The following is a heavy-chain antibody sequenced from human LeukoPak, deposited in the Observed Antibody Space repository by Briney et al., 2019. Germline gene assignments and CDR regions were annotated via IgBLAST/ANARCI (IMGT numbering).Heavy chain of an antibody. CDR2: IKSETDGGTT. CDR3: TTDPHYYDSSGYFFPPLS. CDR1: GFTFSNAW. D-gene: IGHD3-22*01. J-gene: IGHJ4*02. V-gene: IGHV3-15*01. Sequence: GGSLTLSCAASGFTFSNAWMSWVRQAPGKGLEWVGRIKSETDGGTTDYAAPVKGRFTISRDDSKNTLYLQVNSLKTEDTAVYYCTTDPHYYDSSGYFFPPLSWGQGTLVTVSS.